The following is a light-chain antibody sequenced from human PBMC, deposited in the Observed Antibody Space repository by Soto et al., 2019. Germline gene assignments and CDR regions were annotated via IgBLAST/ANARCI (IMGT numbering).Light chain of an antibody. CDR3: QQYNKWPSLN. CDR2: GAS. Sequence: EIVVTQSPATLSVSPGERATLSCRASQSISSNLAWYQQKPGQAPRLLIYGASTRATGIPARFSGSGSGTEFTLTISSLQSEDFAVYYCQQYNKWPSLNFGQGTRLEIK. V-gene: IGKV3-15*01. CDR1: QSISSN. J-gene: IGKJ5*01.